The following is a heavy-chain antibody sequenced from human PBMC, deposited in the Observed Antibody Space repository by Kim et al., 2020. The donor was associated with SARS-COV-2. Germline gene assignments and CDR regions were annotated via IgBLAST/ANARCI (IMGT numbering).Heavy chain of an antibody. Sequence: VKGRFTISRDNAKNSLYLQMNSLRAEDTAVYYCARAPRAIVVVITNAFDIWGQGTMVTVSS. CDR3: ARAPRAIVVVITNAFDI. D-gene: IGHD3-22*01. V-gene: IGHV3-48*03. J-gene: IGHJ3*02.